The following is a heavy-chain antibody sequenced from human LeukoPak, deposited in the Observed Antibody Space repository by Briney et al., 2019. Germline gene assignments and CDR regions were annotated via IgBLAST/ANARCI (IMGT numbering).Heavy chain of an antibody. Sequence: SETLSLTCTVSGGSFSSGDNYCSWIRQPPGKGLEWIGYIHYSGSTFYNPSLKSRVTMSVDTSKNQFSLKLNSVTAADTAVYYCARVELLYDNWGQGTLVTVSS. J-gene: IGHJ4*02. D-gene: IGHD2-15*01. CDR3: ARVELLYDN. CDR2: IHYSGST. V-gene: IGHV4-30-4*01. CDR1: GGSFSSGDNY.